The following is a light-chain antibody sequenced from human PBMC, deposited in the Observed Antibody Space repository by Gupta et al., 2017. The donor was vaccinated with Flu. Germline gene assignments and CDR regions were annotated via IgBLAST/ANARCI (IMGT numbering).Light chain of an antibody. CDR2: RIN. CDR1: SNNVGNQG. CDR3: SAWDSSLSAWV. V-gene: IGLV10-54*04. Sequence: NSNNVGNQGAAWLQQHQGHPPKLLSYRINNRPSGSSERFSASRSGNTASLTITGLQPEDEADYYCSAWDSSLSAWVFGGGTKLTVL. J-gene: IGLJ3*02.